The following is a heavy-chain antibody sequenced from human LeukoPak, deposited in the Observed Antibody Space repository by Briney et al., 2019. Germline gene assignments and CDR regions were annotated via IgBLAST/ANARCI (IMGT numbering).Heavy chain of an antibody. D-gene: IGHD6-13*01. J-gene: IGHJ4*02. CDR2: ISYDGSNK. V-gene: IGHV3-30*18. CDR3: AKSIRGIADFDY. Sequence: GGSLRLSCADSGFTFSSYGMHWVRKAPGKGLEWVAVISYDGSNKYYADSVKGRFTISRDNSKNTLYLQMNSLRAEDTAVCYCAKSIRGIADFDYWGQGTLVTVSS. CDR1: GFTFSSYG.